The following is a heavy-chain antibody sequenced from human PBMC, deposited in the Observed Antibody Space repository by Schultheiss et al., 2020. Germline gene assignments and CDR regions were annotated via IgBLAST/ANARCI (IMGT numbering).Heavy chain of an antibody. CDR2: IRSKANSYAT. V-gene: IGHV3-73*01. CDR3: TRQPYYYYGMDV. Sequence: GGSLRLSCAASGFTFSGSAMHWVRQASGKGLEWVGRIRSKANSYATAYAASVKGRFTISRDDSKNTAYLQMNSLKTEDTAVYYCTRQPYYYYGMDVWGQGTTVNVYS. CDR1: GFTFSGSA. J-gene: IGHJ6*02.